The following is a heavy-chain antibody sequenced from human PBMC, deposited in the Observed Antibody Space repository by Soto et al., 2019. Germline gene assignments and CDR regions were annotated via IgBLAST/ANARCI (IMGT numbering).Heavy chain of an antibody. CDR1: GFTFSSYA. Sequence: PGGSLRLSCAAPGFTFSSYAMSWVRQAPGKGLEWVSAISGSGGSTYYADSVKGRFTISRDNSKNTLYLQMNSLRAEDTAVYYCAKDLFAAAENEGIDPWGQGTLVTVSS. CDR2: ISGSGGST. V-gene: IGHV3-23*01. CDR3: AKDLFAAAENEGIDP. D-gene: IGHD6-13*01. J-gene: IGHJ5*02.